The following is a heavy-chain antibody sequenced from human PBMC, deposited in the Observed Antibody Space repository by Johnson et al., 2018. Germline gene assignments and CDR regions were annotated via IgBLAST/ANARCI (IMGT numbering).Heavy chain of an antibody. D-gene: IGHD1-26*01. V-gene: IGHV3-74*02. CDR3: ALTSGRPPLHDAFDL. CDR2: INGEGTRT. J-gene: IGHJ3*01. CDR1: GFSFSSYW. Sequence: VQLVQSGGGLVQPRGSLRLSCAASGFSFSSYWMHWVRQVPGKWLVWVSRINGEGTRTAYADSVKGRFTISRDNAKNTLYLQMSSLRVEETAVYYCALTSGRPPLHDAFDLWGPGTKVTVSS.